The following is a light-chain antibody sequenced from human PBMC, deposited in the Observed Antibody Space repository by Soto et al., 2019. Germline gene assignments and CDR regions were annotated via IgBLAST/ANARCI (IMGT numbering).Light chain of an antibody. Sequence: DIQMTQSPSTLSASLGDRVTITCRASQSISRYLAWYQHKPGKAPKLLIHDASSLESGVPLRFSGSGSGTEFTLTISSLQPDDFATYYCQQYNSYSFGQGTKVDIK. CDR2: DAS. CDR3: QQYNSYS. CDR1: QSISRY. V-gene: IGKV1-5*01. J-gene: IGKJ1*01.